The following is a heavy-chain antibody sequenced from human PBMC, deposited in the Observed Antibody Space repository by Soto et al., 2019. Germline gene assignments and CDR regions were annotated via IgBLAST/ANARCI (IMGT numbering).Heavy chain of an antibody. Sequence: ASVKVSCKASGYTFTSYYMHWVRQALGQGLEWMGIINPSGGSTSYAQKFQGRVTMTRDTSTSTVYMELSSLRSEDTAVYYCARAGVDTAMVSSAGMDVWGQGTTVTVSS. CDR3: ARAGVDTAMVSSAGMDV. J-gene: IGHJ6*02. V-gene: IGHV1-46*01. CDR1: GYTFTSYY. D-gene: IGHD5-18*01. CDR2: INPSGGST.